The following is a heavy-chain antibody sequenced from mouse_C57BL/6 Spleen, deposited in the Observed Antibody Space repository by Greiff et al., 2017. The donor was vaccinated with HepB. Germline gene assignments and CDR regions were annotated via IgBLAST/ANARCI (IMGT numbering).Heavy chain of an antibody. CDR3: ARVRSYYYAMDY. V-gene: IGHV1-82*01. J-gene: IGHJ4*01. CDR2: IYPGDGDT. Sequence: VQLQQSGPELVKPGASVKISCKASGYAFSSSWMNWVKQRPGKGLEWIGRIYPGDGDTNYNGKFKGKATLTADKSSSTAYMQLSSLTSEDSAVYFCARVRSYYYAMDYWGQGTSVTVSS. CDR1: GYAFSSSW. D-gene: IGHD3-2*02.